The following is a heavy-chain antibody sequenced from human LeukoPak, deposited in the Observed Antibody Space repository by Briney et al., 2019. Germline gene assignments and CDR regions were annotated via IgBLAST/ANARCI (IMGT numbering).Heavy chain of an antibody. D-gene: IGHD3-22*01. CDR3: ARKLGYYYDSSGSIDAFDI. Sequence: SETLSLTCTVSGGSISSYYWSWIRQPPGKGLEWIGYIYYTGSTNYSPSLKSRVTISLDTSKNHFSLKLSSVTAADTAVYYCARKLGYYYDSSGSIDAFDIWCQGTMVTVSS. J-gene: IGHJ3*02. CDR1: GGSISSYY. CDR2: IYYTGST. V-gene: IGHV4-59*01.